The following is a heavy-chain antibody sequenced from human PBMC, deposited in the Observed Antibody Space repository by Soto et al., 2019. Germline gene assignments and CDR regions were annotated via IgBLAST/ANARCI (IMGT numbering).Heavy chain of an antibody. Sequence: PGGSLRLSCTASGFTFGDYAMSWFRQAPGKGLERVGFIRSKAYGGTTEYAASVKGRFTISRDDSKSIAYLQMNSLKTEDTAVYYCTRVDLGYSSGWYLGYYYYGMDVWSQGTTVTVSS. CDR1: GFTFGDYA. J-gene: IGHJ6*02. CDR2: IRSKAYGGTT. D-gene: IGHD6-19*01. V-gene: IGHV3-49*03. CDR3: TRVDLGYSSGWYLGYYYYGMDV.